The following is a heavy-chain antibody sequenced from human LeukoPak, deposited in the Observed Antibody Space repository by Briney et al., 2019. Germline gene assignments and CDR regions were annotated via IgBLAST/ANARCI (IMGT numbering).Heavy chain of an antibody. CDR1: GFTFSSYA. J-gene: IGHJ4*02. V-gene: IGHV3-30*18. D-gene: IGHD6-6*01. CDR2: ISYDGSNK. CDR3: AKVQYSSSSAATYFDY. Sequence: GGSLRLSCAASGFTFSSYAMSWVRQAPGKGLEWVAVISYDGSNKYYADSVKGRFTISRDNSKNTLYLQMNSLRAEDTAVYYCAKVQYSSSSAATYFDYWGQGTLVTVSS.